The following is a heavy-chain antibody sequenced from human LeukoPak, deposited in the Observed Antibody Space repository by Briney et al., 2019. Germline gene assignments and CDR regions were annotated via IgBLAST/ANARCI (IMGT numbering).Heavy chain of an antibody. J-gene: IGHJ6*02. V-gene: IGHV3-33*01. CDR1: RFNFNTYG. CDR2: MWYDGSNE. D-gene: IGHD3-9*01. CDR3: ARERRYFDWIPDGMDV. Sequence: GGSLRLSCVASRFNFNTYGMHWVRQAPGKGLEWVAVMWYDGSNEYYADSVKDRFTISRDNSKNTLYLQMNSLRVEDTAVYYCARERRYFDWIPDGMDVWGQGTTVTVSS.